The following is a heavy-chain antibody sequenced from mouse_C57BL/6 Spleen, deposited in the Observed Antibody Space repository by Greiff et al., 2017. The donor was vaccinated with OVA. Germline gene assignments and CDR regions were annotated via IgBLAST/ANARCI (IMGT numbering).Heavy chain of an antibody. Sequence: QVQLQQSGPELVKPGASVKISCKASGYAFSSSWMNWVKQRPGKGLEWIGRIYPGDGDTNYNGKFKGKATLTADKSSSTAYMQLSSLTSEDSAVYFCASGGPYYYAMDYWGQGTSVTVSS. V-gene: IGHV1-82*01. D-gene: IGHD1-1*02. CDR1: GYAFSSSW. CDR2: IYPGDGDT. CDR3: ASGGPYYYAMDY. J-gene: IGHJ4*01.